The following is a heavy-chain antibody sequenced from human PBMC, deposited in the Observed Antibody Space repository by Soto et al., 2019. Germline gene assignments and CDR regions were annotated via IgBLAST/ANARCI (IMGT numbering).Heavy chain of an antibody. CDR2: IFSNDEK. V-gene: IGHV2-26*01. CDR3: ARMDGESYYYYYGMDV. J-gene: IGHJ6*02. D-gene: IGHD2-21*01. CDR1: GVSLSNARMG. Sequence: QVTLKESGPVLVKHTETLTLTCTVSGVSLSNARMGVSWIRQPPGQAMEWLAHIFSNDEKSYSTSLKSRLTFTKDTSISQVVLTMTNMDPVDTATYYCARMDGESYYYYYGMDVWGQGTTVTVSS.